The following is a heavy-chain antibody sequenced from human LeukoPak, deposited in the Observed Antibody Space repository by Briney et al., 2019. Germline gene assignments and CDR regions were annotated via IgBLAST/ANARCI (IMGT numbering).Heavy chain of an antibody. V-gene: IGHV3-20*04. J-gene: IGHJ5*02. CDR3: ARLYGDLS. Sequence: GGSLRLSCAASGFTFDDFGMSWLRQAPGKGLEWVSGINWNGGRTGYADSVKGRLTISRDNAKNSLYLQTNSLRAEDTAVYYCARLYGDLSWGQGTLVTVSS. CDR2: INWNGGRT. CDR1: GFTFDDFG. D-gene: IGHD4-17*01.